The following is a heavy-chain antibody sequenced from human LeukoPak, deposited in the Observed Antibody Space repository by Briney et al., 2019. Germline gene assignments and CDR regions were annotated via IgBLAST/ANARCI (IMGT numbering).Heavy chain of an antibody. CDR1: GGSISSYY. D-gene: IGHD4-17*01. CDR2: IYTSGST. J-gene: IGHJ6*03. CDR3: AGDGITVTNDEGYYYYYYMDV. Sequence: PSETLSLTCTVSGGSISSYYWSWIRQPAGKGLEWIGRIYTSGSTNYNPSLKSRVTMSVDTSKNQFSLKLSSVTAADTAVYYCAGDGITVTNDEGYYYYYYMDVWGKGTTVTVSS. V-gene: IGHV4-4*07.